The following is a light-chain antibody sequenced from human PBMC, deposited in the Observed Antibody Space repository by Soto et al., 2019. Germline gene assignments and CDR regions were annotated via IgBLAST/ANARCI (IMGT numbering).Light chain of an antibody. Sequence: QSVLTQPASVSGSPGRSITISCTGTSSDVGGYNYVSWYQQYPGKAPKLMIYEVSHRPSGVSNRFSGSKSGNTASLTISGLQAEDEADYYCSSYTSSSTRVFGGGTKGTVL. J-gene: IGLJ3*02. CDR3: SSYTSSSTRV. CDR1: SSDVGGYNY. CDR2: EVS. V-gene: IGLV2-14*01.